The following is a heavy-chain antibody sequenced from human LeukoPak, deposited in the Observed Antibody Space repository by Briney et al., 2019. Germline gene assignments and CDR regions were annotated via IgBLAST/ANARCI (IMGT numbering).Heavy chain of an antibody. CDR3: ARVGGSNFYNYGMDV. V-gene: IGHV4-59*01. CDR1: DDSIGNYY. D-gene: IGHD4-11*01. CDR2: IYFSGST. Sequence: SETLTLTCTVSDDSIGNYYWSWIRQSPGKGLEWIGYIYFSGSTNYNPSLKRRVTMSVVTSKNQFSLRLTSVTAADTATYYCARVGGSNFYNYGMDVWGQGTTVIVSS. J-gene: IGHJ6*02.